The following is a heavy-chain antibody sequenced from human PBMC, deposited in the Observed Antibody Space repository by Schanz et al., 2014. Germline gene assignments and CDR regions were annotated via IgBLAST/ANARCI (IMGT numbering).Heavy chain of an antibody. CDR3: ARDGEAAAGCDY. Sequence: QVQLVQSGAEVKKPGASVKVSCKASGYSFTDYAIHWVRQAPGQGLEWMGWISGYNGDTNYAPKFQDRVTMTTDTSTGITSLELRNLKSDDTAVYYCARDGEAAAGCDYWGQGTLVTVSS. CDR2: ISGYNGDT. J-gene: IGHJ4*02. D-gene: IGHD6-13*01. CDR1: GYSFTDYA. V-gene: IGHV1-18*01.